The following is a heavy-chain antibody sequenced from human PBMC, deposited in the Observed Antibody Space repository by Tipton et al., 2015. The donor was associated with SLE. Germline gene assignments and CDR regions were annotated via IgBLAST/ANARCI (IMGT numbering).Heavy chain of an antibody. CDR2: IYHSGST. CDR3: ARLSNNDRRYFDY. Sequence: TLSLTCTVPGYSISSGYYWGWIRQPPGKGLEWIGSIYHSGSTYYNPSLKSRVTISVDTSKNQFSLKLSSVTAADTAVYYCARLSNNDRRYFDYWGQGTLVTVSS. D-gene: IGHD3-9*01. V-gene: IGHV4-38-2*02. CDR1: GYSISSGYY. J-gene: IGHJ4*02.